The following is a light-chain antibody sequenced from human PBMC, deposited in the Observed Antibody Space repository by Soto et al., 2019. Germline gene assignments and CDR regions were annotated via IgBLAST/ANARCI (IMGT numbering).Light chain of an antibody. CDR2: EDI. J-gene: IGLJ1*01. Sequence: QSVLTQPASVSGSPGQSITTSCTGTISDVGSYSLLSWYQHHPGKAPKLIIYEDIKGPSGVSNRFSGSKSGNTASLRISGLQAEDEADYYCYTYAGGSTYLFGTGTKVTVL. CDR1: ISDVGSYSL. CDR3: YTYAGGSTYL. V-gene: IGLV2-23*01.